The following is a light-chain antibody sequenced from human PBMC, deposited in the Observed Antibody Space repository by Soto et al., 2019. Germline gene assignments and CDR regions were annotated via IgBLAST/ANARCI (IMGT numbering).Light chain of an antibody. CDR1: SSTFANNY. J-gene: IGLJ2*01. CDR3: AAYTGNWNGPV. Sequence: QSALTQPPSVSGTPGQRVSISCSGDSSTFANNYVHWYQQVPGAAPKLLMYRTDQRPSGVPERFSGSKSGTSASLTISGLRPGDEAQYYCAAYTGNWNGPVFGGGTKLTVL. CDR2: RTD. V-gene: IGLV1-47*01.